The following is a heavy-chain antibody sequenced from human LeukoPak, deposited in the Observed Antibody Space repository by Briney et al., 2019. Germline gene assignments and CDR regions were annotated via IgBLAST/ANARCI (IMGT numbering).Heavy chain of an antibody. V-gene: IGHV3-53*01. J-gene: IGHJ4*02. CDR1: GFTVSSNY. Sequence: GSLRLSCAASGFTVSSNYMSWVRQAPGKGLEWVSVIYSGGSTYYADSVKGRFTISRDNSKNTLYLQMNSLRAEDTAVYYCTRNSGYDLGFDYWGQGTLVTVSS. D-gene: IGHD5-12*01. CDR3: TRNSGYDLGFDY. CDR2: IYSGGST.